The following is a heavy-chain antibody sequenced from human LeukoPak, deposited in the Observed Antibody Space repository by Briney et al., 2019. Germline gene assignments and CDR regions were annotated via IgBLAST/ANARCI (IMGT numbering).Heavy chain of an antibody. Sequence: GGSLRLSCAASGFTFSSYWMSWVRQAPGKGLEWVSTISGGGGSTYYADSVKGRFTISRDNSKNTLYLQVNSLRAEDMAVYYCAKGGKWDVTPFDYWGQGTLVTVSS. CDR1: GFTFSSYW. J-gene: IGHJ4*02. CDR3: AKGGKWDVTPFDY. V-gene: IGHV3-23*01. D-gene: IGHD1-26*01. CDR2: ISGGGGST.